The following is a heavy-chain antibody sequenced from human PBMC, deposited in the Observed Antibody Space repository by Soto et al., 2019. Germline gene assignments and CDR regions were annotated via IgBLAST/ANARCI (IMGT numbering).Heavy chain of an antibody. CDR3: AKDAISGDGIWLMDS. D-gene: IGHD4-17*01. CDR1: GFTFRSYA. CDR2: LLRSGSSA. Sequence: GGSLRLSCAASGFTFRSYAMTWARQAPGKGLEWVSSLLRSGSSAYYADSVRGRFTISSDTSANSLYLQMDNLRAEDTAIYYCAKDAISGDGIWLMDSWGQGTVVTVSS. V-gene: IGHV3-23*01. J-gene: IGHJ5*02.